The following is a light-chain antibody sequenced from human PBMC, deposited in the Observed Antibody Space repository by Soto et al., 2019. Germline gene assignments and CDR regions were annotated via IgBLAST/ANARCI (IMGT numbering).Light chain of an antibody. CDR1: ESVHRN. CDR3: QHYSNWPPT. CDR2: YAS. J-gene: IGKJ3*01. V-gene: IGKV3-15*01. Sequence: EMVMTQSPATLSVSPGERVTLSCRASESVHRNLAWYQQKPGQGPSLLIYYASTRATGVPDRFTGSGSGTEFTLTISSLQSKDFGVYHCQHYSNWPPTLGPGTKVEIK.